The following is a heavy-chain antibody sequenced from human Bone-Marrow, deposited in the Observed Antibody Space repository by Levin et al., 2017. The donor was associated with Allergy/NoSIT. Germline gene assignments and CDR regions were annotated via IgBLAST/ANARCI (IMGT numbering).Heavy chain of an antibody. V-gene: IGHV3-69-1*01. Sequence: LSLTCAASGFTFSDYHMNWVRQAPGKGLEWLSYITSSGTIHYADSVKGRFTISRDNDKNSLFLQMNSLRDEDSAVYYCARRGMVAGTMDYWGQGTLVTVSS. CDR3: ARRGMVAGTMDY. CDR2: ITSSGTI. J-gene: IGHJ4*02. D-gene: IGHD6-19*01. CDR1: GFTFSDYH.